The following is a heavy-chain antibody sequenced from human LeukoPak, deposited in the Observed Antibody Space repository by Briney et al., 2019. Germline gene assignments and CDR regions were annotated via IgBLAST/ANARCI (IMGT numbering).Heavy chain of an antibody. CDR3: ARHSSRDHRYYFDS. CDR1: GYSFTSYW. CDR2: IYPGDSDT. Sequence: GESLKISCKGSGYSFTSYWIGWVRQLPGNGLEWMGIIYPGDSDTRYSPSFQGQVTISADKSISTAYLQWSSLRASDTAIYYCARHSSRDHRYYFDSWGQGTLVSVSS. V-gene: IGHV5-51*01. J-gene: IGHJ4*02.